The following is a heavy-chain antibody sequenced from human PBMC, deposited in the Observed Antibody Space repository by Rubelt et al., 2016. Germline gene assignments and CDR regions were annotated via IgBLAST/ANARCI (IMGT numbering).Heavy chain of an antibody. CDR3: ARGLGLNSGGHKAIDS. CDR2: INHSGST. V-gene: IGHV4-39*07. Sequence: QLPLQESGPGLVKPSETLSLTCTVSGGSISSSTYYWAWIRQPPGKGLEWIGEINHSGSTNYNPSLKSRCTISVDTSKNQFSLELNSVTAADTAVYYCARGLGLNSGGHKAIDSWGQGTLVTVSS. D-gene: IGHD1-26*01. J-gene: IGHJ4*02. CDR1: GGSISSSTYY.